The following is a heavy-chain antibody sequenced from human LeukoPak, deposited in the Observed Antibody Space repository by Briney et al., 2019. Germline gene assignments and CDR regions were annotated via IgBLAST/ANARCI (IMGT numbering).Heavy chain of an antibody. Sequence: ASVKVSCKASGYTFTGYYMHWVRQAPGQGLEWMGWISAYNGNTNYAQKLQGRVTMTTDTSTSTAYMELRSLRSDDTAVYYCARGDPRYSSSWYVTDFDYWGQGTLVTVSS. J-gene: IGHJ4*02. V-gene: IGHV1-18*04. CDR1: GYTFTGYY. CDR2: ISAYNGNT. D-gene: IGHD6-13*01. CDR3: ARGDPRYSSSWYVTDFDY.